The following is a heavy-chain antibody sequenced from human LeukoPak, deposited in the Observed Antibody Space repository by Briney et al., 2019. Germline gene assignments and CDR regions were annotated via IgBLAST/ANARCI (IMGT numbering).Heavy chain of an antibody. V-gene: IGHV1-18*04. D-gene: IGHD3-9*01. CDR1: GYTFTSYG. Sequence: ASVKVSCKASGYTFTSYGISWVRQAPGQGLEWMGWISAYNGNTNYAQKLQGRVTMTTDTSTSTAYMELRSLRSDDTAVYYCARDLDHDILTGYYNWWFDPWGQGTLVTVSS. J-gene: IGHJ5*02. CDR3: ARDLDHDILTGYYNWWFDP. CDR2: ISAYNGNT.